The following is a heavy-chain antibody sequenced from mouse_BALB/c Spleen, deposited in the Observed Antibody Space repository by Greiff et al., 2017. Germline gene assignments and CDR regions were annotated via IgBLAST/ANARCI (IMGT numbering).Heavy chain of an antibody. CDR1: GFNITDYY. Sequence: EVQVVESGAELVRSGASVKLSCTASGFNITDYYMHWVKQRPEQGLEWIGWIDPENGDTEYAPKFQGKATMTADTSSNTAYLQLSSLTSEDTAVYYCDAGNYGGWFAYWGQGTLVTVSA. J-gene: IGHJ3*01. D-gene: IGHD2-1*01. CDR3: DAGNYGGWFAY. V-gene: IGHV14-4*02. CDR2: IDPENGDT.